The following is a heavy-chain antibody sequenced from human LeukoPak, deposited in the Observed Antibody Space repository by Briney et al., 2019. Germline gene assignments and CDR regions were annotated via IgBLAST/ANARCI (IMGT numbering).Heavy chain of an antibody. CDR3: ARPRVRGVIIRGFDY. CDR2: INHSGST. CDR1: GGSFSGYY. J-gene: IGHJ4*01. V-gene: IGHV4-34*01. Sequence: SETLSLTCAAYGGSFSGYYWSWIRQPPGKGLEWIGEINHSGSTNYNPSLKSRVTISVDTSKNQFSLKLSSVTAADTAVYYCARPRVRGVIIRGFDYWGQGTLVTVSS. D-gene: IGHD3-10*01.